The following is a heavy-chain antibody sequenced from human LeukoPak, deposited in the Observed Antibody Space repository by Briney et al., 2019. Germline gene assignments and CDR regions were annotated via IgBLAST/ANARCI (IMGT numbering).Heavy chain of an antibody. CDR2: ISNNGVST. CDR1: GFTFSSYA. D-gene: IGHD3-3*01. Sequence: GGSLRLSCTASGFTFSSYAMSWVRQAPGKGLNWVSTISNNGVSTYYADSMKGRFTVSRDNSRNTLYLQMNSLRAEDTAVYYCAKDPEPYDFHYFDDWGQGTLVAVSS. V-gene: IGHV3-23*01. J-gene: IGHJ4*02. CDR3: AKDPEPYDFHYFDD.